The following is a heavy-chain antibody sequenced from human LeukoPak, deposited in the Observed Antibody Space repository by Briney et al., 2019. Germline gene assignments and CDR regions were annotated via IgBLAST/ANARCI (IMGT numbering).Heavy chain of an antibody. J-gene: IGHJ6*02. CDR2: ISRSSSYI. CDR3: ARDRDGDYESYYYGMDV. Sequence: GGSLRLSCAASGFTFSSYTMNWVRQAPGEGLEWVSSISRSSSYIYYADSVQGRFTISRDNAKNSLYLQMNSLRVEDTAVYYCARDRDGDYESYYYGMDVWGQGTTVTVSS. D-gene: IGHD4-17*01. V-gene: IGHV3-21*01. CDR1: GFTFSSYT.